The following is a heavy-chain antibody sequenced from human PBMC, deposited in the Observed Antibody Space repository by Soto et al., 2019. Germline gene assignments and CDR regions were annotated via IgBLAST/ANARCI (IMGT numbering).Heavy chain of an antibody. V-gene: IGHV5-51*01. J-gene: IGHJ6*02. CDR2: IYPVDSDT. CDR3: ASLIGAARRGYYYYGMDV. CDR1: GYGFTSYW. D-gene: IGHD6-6*01. Sequence: PGESLKISGKGSGYGFTSYWIGWVRQMPGKGLEWMGIIYPVDSDTRYSPSFQGQVTISADKSISTAYLQWSSLKASDAAMYYCASLIGAARRGYYYYGMDVWGQGTMVTVSS.